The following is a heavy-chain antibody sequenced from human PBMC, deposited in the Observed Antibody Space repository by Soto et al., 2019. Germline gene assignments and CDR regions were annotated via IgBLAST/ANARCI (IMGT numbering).Heavy chain of an antibody. CDR3: ARDLGGWPDY. J-gene: IGHJ4*02. CDR1: GYTFTSYA. CDR2: INAGNGNT. D-gene: IGHD6-19*01. Sequence: QGQLVQSGAEVKKPGASVKVSCKASGYTFTSYAILWVRQAPGQRLEWMGWINAGNGNTKYSQKFQDRVTITRDTSASTAYMELSSLRSEDTAVYYCARDLGGWPDYWGQGTLVTVSS. V-gene: IGHV1-3*01.